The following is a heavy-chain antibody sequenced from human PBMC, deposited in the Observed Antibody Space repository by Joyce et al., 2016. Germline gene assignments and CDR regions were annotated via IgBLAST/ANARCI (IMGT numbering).Heavy chain of an antibody. CDR3: AKEAPDQGDWYIDL. J-gene: IGHJ2*01. V-gene: IGHV3-74*01. CDR2: ISGDGLGT. CDR1: GFTFTTQG. Sequence: EVLLVESGGGLVQPGGSLRLSCGASGFTFTTQGMHGVRQGPGKGLVWVARISGDGLGTTYADSVKGQFIISRDNAKNTVYLQMNSLRAEDTAVYYCAKEAPDQGDWYIDLWGRGTLVSVSS.